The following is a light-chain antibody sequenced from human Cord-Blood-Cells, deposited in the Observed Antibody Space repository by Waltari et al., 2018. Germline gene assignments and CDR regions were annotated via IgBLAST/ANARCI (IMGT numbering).Light chain of an antibody. CDR2: QDS. CDR3: QAWDSSTVV. V-gene: IGLV3-1*01. J-gene: IGLJ2*01. CDR1: KLGDKY. Sequence: SYELTQPTSVSVSPGQTARITCSGDKLGDKYACWYQQKPGQSPVLVIYQDSKRPSGIPERFSGSNSGNTATLNISGTQAMDEADYYCQAWDSSTVVFGGGTKLTVL.